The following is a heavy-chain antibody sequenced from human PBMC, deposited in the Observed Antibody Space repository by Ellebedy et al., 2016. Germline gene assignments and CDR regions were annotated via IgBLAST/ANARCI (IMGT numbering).Heavy chain of an antibody. V-gene: IGHV3-48*02. CDR1: GFAFTNYR. D-gene: IGHD5/OR15-5a*01. CDR3: ARDAGGSVRPLFDY. J-gene: IGHJ4*02. CDR2: INTGSTPV. Sequence: GESLKISXAASGFAFTNYRMNWVRQAPGKGLEWLSFINTGSTPVYYADSVKGRFTISRDNAKSSLYLQMNSLRDEDTAVYYCARDAGGSVRPLFDYWGQGTLVTVSS.